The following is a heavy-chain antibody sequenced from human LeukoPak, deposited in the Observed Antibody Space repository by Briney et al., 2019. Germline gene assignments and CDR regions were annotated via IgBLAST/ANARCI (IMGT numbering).Heavy chain of an antibody. CDR3: ARGKYCSGGSCYFAVRFDP. V-gene: IGHV1-8*02. D-gene: IGHD2-15*01. Sequence: ASVKVSCKASGYTFTGYYMHWVRQAPGQGLEWMGWMNPNSGNTGYAQKFQGRVTMTRNTSISTAYMELSSLRSEDTAVYYCARGKYCSGGSCYFAVRFDPWGQGTLVTVSS. J-gene: IGHJ5*02. CDR1: GYTFTGYY. CDR2: MNPNSGNT.